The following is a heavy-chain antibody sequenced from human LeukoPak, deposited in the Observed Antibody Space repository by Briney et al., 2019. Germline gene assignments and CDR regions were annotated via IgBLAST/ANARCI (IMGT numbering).Heavy chain of an antibody. CDR1: GFCFSTYA. CDR3: ARERECCGGYCYCLIDY. CDR2: ISGSCRTT. D-gene: IGHD2-21*02. V-gene: IGHV3-23*01. J-gene: IGHJ4*02. Sequence: GGSLRLSCAASGFCFSTYAMTWVRDARAKGLERVSVISGSCRTTYYADSVKGRVTISRDNSENTAYLQMNSLRAEDTALYYCARERECCGGYCYCLIDYWGQGTPVTVSS.